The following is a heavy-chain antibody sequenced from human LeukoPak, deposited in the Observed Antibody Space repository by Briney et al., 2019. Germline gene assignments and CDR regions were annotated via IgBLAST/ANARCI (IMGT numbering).Heavy chain of an antibody. D-gene: IGHD3-22*01. CDR2: ISTNGRGT. J-gene: IGHJ3*02. CDR1: GFTFSTYE. CDR3: ARVGRQLGKNDSYDM. Sequence: GGSLRLSCAASGFTFSTYEMQWVRQAPGKGLEYVSAISTNGRGTYYADSVKGRFTISRDNSKNMLYLQMGSLRVEDMAVYFCARVGRQLGKNDSYDMWGQGTMVTVSS. V-gene: IGHV3-64*02.